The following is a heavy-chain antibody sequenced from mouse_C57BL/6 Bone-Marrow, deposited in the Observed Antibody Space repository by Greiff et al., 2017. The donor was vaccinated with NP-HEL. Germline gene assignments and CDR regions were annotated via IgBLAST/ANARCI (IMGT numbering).Heavy chain of an antibody. V-gene: IGHV5-6*01. D-gene: IGHD2-5*01. CDR3: ARQGSNSFAY. CDR2: ISSGGSYT. CDR1: GFTFSSYG. Sequence: EVKLQESGGDLVKPGGSLKLSCAASGFTFSSYGMSWVRQTPDKRLEWVATISSGGSYTYYPDSVKGRFTISRDNAKNTLYLQMSSLKSEDTAMYYCARQGSNSFAYWGQGTLVTVSA. J-gene: IGHJ3*01.